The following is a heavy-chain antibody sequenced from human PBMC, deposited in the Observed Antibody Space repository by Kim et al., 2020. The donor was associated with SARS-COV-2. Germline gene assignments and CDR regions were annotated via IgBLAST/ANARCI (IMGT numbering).Heavy chain of an antibody. CDR2: INPNSGGT. Sequence: ASVKVSCKASGYTFTGYYMHWVRQAPGQGLEWMGWINPNSGGTNYAQKFQGRVTMTRDTSISTAYMELSRLRSDDTAVYYCARGPYYYDSSGYVLGFDYWGQGTLVTVSS. CDR1: GYTFTGYY. CDR3: ARGPYYYDSSGYVLGFDY. V-gene: IGHV1-2*02. D-gene: IGHD3-22*01. J-gene: IGHJ4*02.